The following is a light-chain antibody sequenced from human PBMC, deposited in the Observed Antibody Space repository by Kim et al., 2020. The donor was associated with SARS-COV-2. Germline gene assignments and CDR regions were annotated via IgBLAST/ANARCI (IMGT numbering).Light chain of an antibody. CDR1: QSVGSY. Sequence: LSPGERATLSCRASQSVGSYLAWYQQKPGQAPRLLIYDTSSRATGIPARFSGSGSGTDFTLTISSLAPEDFAVYYCQHRSNWPTTFGGGTKVEIK. J-gene: IGKJ4*01. CDR2: DTS. CDR3: QHRSNWPTT. V-gene: IGKV3-11*01.